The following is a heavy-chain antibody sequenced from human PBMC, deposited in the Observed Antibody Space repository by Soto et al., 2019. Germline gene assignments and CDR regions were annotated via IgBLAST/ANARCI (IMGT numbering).Heavy chain of an antibody. CDR1: GYTFTDYY. D-gene: IGHD3-10*01. CDR2: INPNSGGT. Sequence: ASVKVSCKASGYTFTDYYMHWVRPAPGQGLEWMGWINPNSGGTNYAQKFQGWVTMTRDTSISTAYMELSRLRSDDTAVYYCARALWFGELLPAFDIWGQGTMVTVSS. J-gene: IGHJ3*02. CDR3: ARALWFGELLPAFDI. V-gene: IGHV1-2*04.